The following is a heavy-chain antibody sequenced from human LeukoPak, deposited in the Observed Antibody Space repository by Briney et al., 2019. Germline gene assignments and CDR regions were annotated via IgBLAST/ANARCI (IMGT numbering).Heavy chain of an antibody. D-gene: IGHD2-2*01. V-gene: IGHV1-2*02. CDR1: GYTFTGYY. CDR3: AKDVGEFCSSTNCYASDY. J-gene: IGHJ4*02. CDR2: INPNSGGT. Sequence: GASVKVSCKASGYTFTGYYMHWVRQAPGQGLEWMGWINPNSGGTNYAQRFQGRVTMTRDTSISTAYMELSRLRSDDTAVHYCAKDVGEFCSSTNCYASDYWGQGTLVTVSS.